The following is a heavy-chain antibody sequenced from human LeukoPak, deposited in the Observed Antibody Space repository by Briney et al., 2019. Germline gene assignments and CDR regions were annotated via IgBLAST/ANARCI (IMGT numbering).Heavy chain of an antibody. CDR1: GFTFSSYA. J-gene: IGHJ6*02. CDR3: AKVDTAVAGPAYYYGMDV. V-gene: IGHV3-23*01. D-gene: IGHD6-19*01. Sequence: QSGGSLRLSCAASGFTFSSYAMSWVRQAPGKGLEWVSAISGSGGSTYYADSVKGRFTISRDNSKNTLYLQMNSLRAEDTAVYYRAKVDTAVAGPAYYYGMDVWGQGTTVTVSS. CDR2: ISGSGGST.